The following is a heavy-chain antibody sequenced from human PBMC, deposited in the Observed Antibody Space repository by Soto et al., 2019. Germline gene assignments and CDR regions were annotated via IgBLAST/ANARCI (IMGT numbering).Heavy chain of an antibody. CDR2: IIPIYASP. V-gene: IGHV1-69*06. D-gene: IGHD3-10*01. CDR3: TITGTGSGSPLAH. Sequence: QVQLVQSGAEVKKPGSSVKVSRKASGGTFSSNAISWVRQAPGQGLEWMGVIIPIYASPNYAQNFQGKLTVTEDKATSTASLAFSRLQGADSSIYYCTITGTGSGSPLAHWARGTLVIGSS. CDR1: GGTFSSNA. J-gene: IGHJ4*02.